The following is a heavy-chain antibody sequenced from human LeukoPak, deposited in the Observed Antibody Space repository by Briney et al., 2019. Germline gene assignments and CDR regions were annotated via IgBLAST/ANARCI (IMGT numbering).Heavy chain of an antibody. J-gene: IGHJ4*02. CDR2: ISAYNGNT. Sequence: GASVKVSCKASGYTFTSYGISWVRQAPGQGLEWMGWISAYNGNTNYAQKLQGRVTMTTDTSTSTAYMELRSLRSDDTAVYYCATVYYDSSGYYGFPNYFDYWGQGTLVTVSS. D-gene: IGHD3-22*01. CDR3: ATVYYDSSGYYGFPNYFDY. CDR1: GYTFTSYG. V-gene: IGHV1-18*01.